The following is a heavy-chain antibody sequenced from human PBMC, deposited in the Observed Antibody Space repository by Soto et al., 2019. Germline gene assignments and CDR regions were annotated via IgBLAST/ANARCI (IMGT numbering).Heavy chain of an antibody. CDR3: VRDRGHNAGYYELFAY. D-gene: IGHD3-9*01. J-gene: IGHJ4*02. CDR2: ISYDGSDN. Sequence: QVHLVESGGGVAQPGRSLRLSCAASGFTFSYYAMHWVRQATGKGLEWVAVISYDGSDNSYADSVKGRFTISRDNSKNPLFLQMNSLRAEDTAVYFCVRDRGHNAGYYELFAYWGQGTLVTVSS. V-gene: IGHV3-30-3*01. CDR1: GFTFSYYA.